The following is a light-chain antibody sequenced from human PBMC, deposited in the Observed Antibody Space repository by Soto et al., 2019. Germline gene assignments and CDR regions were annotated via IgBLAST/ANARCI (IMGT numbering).Light chain of an antibody. CDR3: QQYNSHPYT. CDR1: QAISSW. Sequence: DIQMTRSPSSLSASVGDRVTIACRASQAISSWLAWYQQKPGRAPNVLIHKASHLQTGVPSRFSGSGSGTDFNLNISSLQPDDSATYYCQQYNSHPYTFGQGTRLEIK. J-gene: IGKJ5*01. V-gene: IGKV1-5*03. CDR2: KAS.